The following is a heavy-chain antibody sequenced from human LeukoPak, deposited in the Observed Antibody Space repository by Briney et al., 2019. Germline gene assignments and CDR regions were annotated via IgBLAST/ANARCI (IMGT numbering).Heavy chain of an antibody. CDR3: ARLLAYCGGDCYGGAFDI. V-gene: IGHV3-66*04. J-gene: IGHJ3*02. Sequence: GGSLRLSCAASGFTVSSNYMSWVRQAPGKGLEWVSVIYSGGSTYYADSVKGRFTISRDNSKNTLYLQMNSLRAEDTAVYYCARLLAYCGGDCYGGAFDIWGQRTIVTVSS. CDR2: IYSGGST. CDR1: GFTVSSNY. D-gene: IGHD2-21*02.